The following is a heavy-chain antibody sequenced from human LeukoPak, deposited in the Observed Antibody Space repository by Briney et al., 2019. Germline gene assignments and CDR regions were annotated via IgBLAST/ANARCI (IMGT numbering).Heavy chain of an antibody. V-gene: IGHV1-18*01. CDR2: ISAYNGNT. CDR1: GYTFTSYG. J-gene: IGHJ6*03. Sequence: ASVKVSCKASGYTFTSYGISWVRQAPGQGLEWMGWISAYNGNTNYAQKLQGRVTMTTDTSTSTAYMELRSLRSDDTAVYYCARDQFVGPGAQYDILTGYYPSYYYYYMDVWGKGTTVTVSS. CDR3: ARDQFVGPGAQYDILTGYYPSYYYYYMDV. D-gene: IGHD3-9*01.